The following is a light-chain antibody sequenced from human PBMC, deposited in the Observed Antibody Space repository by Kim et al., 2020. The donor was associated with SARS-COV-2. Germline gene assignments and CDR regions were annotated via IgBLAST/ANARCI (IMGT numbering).Light chain of an antibody. Sequence: SLGQRQTASCTCSADKKKDKYACWYQQRPGQAPVLVMYKDSKPPTGVSERVSGSSTGNTATMTVSGIQAEDEADYYCQEWGSNKGVFGGGTQLTVL. J-gene: IGLJ3*02. CDR2: KDS. V-gene: IGLV3-1*01. CDR1: KKKDKY. CDR3: QEWGSNKGV.